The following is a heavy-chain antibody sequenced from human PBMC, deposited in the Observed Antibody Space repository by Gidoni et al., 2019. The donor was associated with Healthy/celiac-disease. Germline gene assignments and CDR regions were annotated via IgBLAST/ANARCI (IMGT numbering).Heavy chain of an antibody. V-gene: IGHV4-61*02. Sequence: IGRIYTSGSTNYNPSLKSRVTISVDTSKNQFSLKLSSVTAADTAVYYCARDSRPFTIFGVVTLPLYYYYYMDVWGKGTTVTVSS. CDR2: IYTSGST. J-gene: IGHJ6*03. CDR3: ARDSRPFTIFGVVTLPLYYYYYMDV. D-gene: IGHD3-3*01.